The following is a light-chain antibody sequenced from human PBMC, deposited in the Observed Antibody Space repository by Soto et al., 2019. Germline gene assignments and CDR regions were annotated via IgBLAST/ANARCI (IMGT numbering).Light chain of an antibody. CDR2: GAS. CDR1: QSIRSN. V-gene: IGKV3D-15*01. CDR3: QQYSNWPRT. Sequence: EFVLTQSPATLSVSPGERATLSCRASQSIRSNLAWYQQKPGQAPGLLIYGASTRATGVPARFSGGGSGTDFTLAISSLQSEDFAVYYCQQYSNWPRTFGQGTKVDIK. J-gene: IGKJ1*01.